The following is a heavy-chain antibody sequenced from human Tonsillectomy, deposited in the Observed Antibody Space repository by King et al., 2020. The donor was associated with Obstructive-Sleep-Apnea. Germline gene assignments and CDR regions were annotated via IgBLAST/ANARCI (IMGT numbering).Heavy chain of an antibody. CDR3: ARDTYDYDSSGYLAY. CDR1: GFTFSSYS. D-gene: IGHD3-22*01. V-gene: IGHV3-48*04. J-gene: IGHJ4*02. CDR2: IRYSSSTT. Sequence: VQLVESGGGLVQPGGSLRLSCAASGFTFSSYSMNWVRQAPGKGLEWISYIRYSSSTTYYLDSVTGRFTDSRDNAQNSLYLQMNSLRAEDTAVYYCARDTYDYDSSGYLAYWGQGTLVTVSS.